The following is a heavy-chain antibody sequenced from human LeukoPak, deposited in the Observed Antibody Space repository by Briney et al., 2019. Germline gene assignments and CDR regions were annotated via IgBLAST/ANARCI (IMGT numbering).Heavy chain of an antibody. J-gene: IGHJ4*02. CDR1: GYTFTSYG. CDR3: ARDPRLYCSSTSCYGLDY. CDR2: ISAYNGNT. D-gene: IGHD2-2*01. Sequence: GASVKVSRNASGYTFTSYGISWVRQAPGQGLEWMGWISAYNGNTNYAQKLQGRVTMTTDTSTSTAYMELRSLRSDDTAVYYCARDPRLYCSSTSCYGLDYWGQGTLVTVSS. V-gene: IGHV1-18*01.